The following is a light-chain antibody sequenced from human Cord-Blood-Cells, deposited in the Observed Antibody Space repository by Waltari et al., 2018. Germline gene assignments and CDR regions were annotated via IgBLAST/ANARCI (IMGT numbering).Light chain of an antibody. V-gene: IGKV3-11*01. Sequence: DIVLTQSPATLSLSPGQRPTLPCRASQSVSSYLAWYQQKPAQSLRLLIYDAANRAACIPARFSGSGAGTEFTLTISSREQEEFAVYYCKQRRNWTLLTFGPGTKVDIK. CDR3: KQRRNWTLLT. J-gene: IGKJ3*01. CDR2: DAA. CDR1: QSVSSY.